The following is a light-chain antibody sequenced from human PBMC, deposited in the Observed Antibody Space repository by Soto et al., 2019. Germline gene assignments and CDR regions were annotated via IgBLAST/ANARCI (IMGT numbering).Light chain of an antibody. CDR1: SSDIGGYKY. CDR2: DVN. J-gene: IGLJ7*01. Sequence: QSALTQPASVSGSPGQSITISCTGTSSDIGGYKYVSWYQQHPGKVPKLLIFDVNNRPSGVSDRFSGSKSGNTASLTITGLQAEDEAEYYCCSYTSSTSLIFGGGTQLNVL. CDR3: CSYTSSTSLI. V-gene: IGLV2-14*03.